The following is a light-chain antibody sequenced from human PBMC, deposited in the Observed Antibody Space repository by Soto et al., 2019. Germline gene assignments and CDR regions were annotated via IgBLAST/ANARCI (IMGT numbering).Light chain of an antibody. Sequence: EIVLTQSPATLSLSPGERATLSCRASQSVSSYLACYPQKPGQAPRLLLYDASNRATGIPARFSGSGCGTDFTLTITSLEPEDFALYYCQHYQSGHPITFGQGTRLEIK. V-gene: IGKV3-11*01. CDR2: DAS. CDR1: QSVSSY. CDR3: QHYQSGHPIT. J-gene: IGKJ5*01.